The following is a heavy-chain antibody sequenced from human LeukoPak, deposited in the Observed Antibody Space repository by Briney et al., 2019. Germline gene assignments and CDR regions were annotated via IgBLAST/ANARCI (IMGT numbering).Heavy chain of an antibody. CDR3: ARGYYDSSDFEYFQH. CDR1: GYSFTGYY. CDR2: INPNSGDT. V-gene: IGHV1-2*02. J-gene: IGHJ1*01. Sequence: GASVKVSCKASGYSFTGYYMHWVRQAPGQGLEWMGWINPNSGDTNFAQKFQGRVTVTRDTSISTVYMELSRLRSDDTAVFYCARGYYDSSDFEYFQHWGQGTLVTVSS. D-gene: IGHD3-22*01.